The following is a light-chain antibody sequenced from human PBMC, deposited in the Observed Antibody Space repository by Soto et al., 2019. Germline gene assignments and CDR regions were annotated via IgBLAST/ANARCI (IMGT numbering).Light chain of an antibody. J-gene: IGKJ5*01. CDR2: VAS. Sequence: DIVFTQYTVTRSLSHGQFSTLSCAASQSVSSSDLAWYQQKPGLAPRRLIYVASNRATGIAVRFSGSGSGTDFTLTISRLEPEDFAVYYCQQYGSSPSITFSQGTRLEIK. CDR3: QQYGSSPSIT. V-gene: IGKV3D-20*01. CDR1: QSVSSSD.